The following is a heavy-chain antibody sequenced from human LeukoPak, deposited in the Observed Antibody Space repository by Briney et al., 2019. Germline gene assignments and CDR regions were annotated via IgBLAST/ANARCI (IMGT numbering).Heavy chain of an antibody. CDR3: ARVLNYVPGGY. CDR2: ISYDGSNK. D-gene: IGHD3-16*01. CDR1: GFTFSSYA. J-gene: IGHJ4*02. Sequence: GRSLRLSCAASGFTFSSYAMHWVRQAPGKGLEWVAVISYDGSNKYYADSVKGRFTISRDNSKNTLYLQMNSLRAEDTAVYYCARVLNYVPGGYWGQGTLVTVSS. V-gene: IGHV3-30-3*01.